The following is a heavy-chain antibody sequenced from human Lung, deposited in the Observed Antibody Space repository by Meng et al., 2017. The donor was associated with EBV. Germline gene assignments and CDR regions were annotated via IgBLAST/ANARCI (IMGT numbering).Heavy chain of an antibody. V-gene: IGHV7-4-1*02. CDR2: INTNTGKP. CDR1: GYTFGSYG. CDR3: ARDSEAADY. J-gene: IGHJ4*02. Sequence: QVHLLQSGPEVKKPGASVRVSCKASGYTFGSYGICWVRRAPGQGLEWMGWINTNTGKPTYAQGLTGRFVFSLDTSVSTAYLQISSLKAEDTAVYYCARDSEAADYWGQGTLVTVSS. D-gene: IGHD6-25*01.